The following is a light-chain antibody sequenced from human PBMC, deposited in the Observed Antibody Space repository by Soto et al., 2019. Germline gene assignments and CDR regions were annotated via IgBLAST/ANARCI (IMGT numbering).Light chain of an antibody. CDR1: QRVSSY. CDR2: DAS. J-gene: IGKJ4*01. Sequence: EIVLTQSPATLSLSPGERATLSCRASQRVSSYLAWYQQKPGQAPRLLIYDASNRGTGIPARFSGSGSGTDFTLTISSLEPEDSAVYYCQQRSNWPPLTFGGGNKVEIK. V-gene: IGKV3-11*01. CDR3: QQRSNWPPLT.